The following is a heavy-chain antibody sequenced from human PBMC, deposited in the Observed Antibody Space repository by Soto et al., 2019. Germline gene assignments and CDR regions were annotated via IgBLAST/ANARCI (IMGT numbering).Heavy chain of an antibody. CDR2: AYHRGTS. J-gene: IGHJ4*02. V-gene: IGHV4-38-2*02. CDR3: ARGNGYYETSGDFNS. Sequence: PSWTLSLSPSVTGYSISRGYYWGWIRQPPGKGLEWIGSAYHRGTSYYNPSLQSRVTISVDTSKNQFSLRLTSVTAADTAVYYCARGNGYYETSGDFNSWGQGALVTVSS. D-gene: IGHD3-22*01. CDR1: GYSISRGYY.